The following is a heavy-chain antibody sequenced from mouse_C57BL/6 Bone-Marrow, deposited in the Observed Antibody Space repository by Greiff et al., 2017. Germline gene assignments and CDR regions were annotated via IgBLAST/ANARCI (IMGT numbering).Heavy chain of an antibody. V-gene: IGHV3-6*01. CDR3: ARGGGSYYCSPGYFDV. D-gene: IGHD1-1*01. Sequence: EVKVEESGPGLVKPSQSLSLTCSVTGYSITSGYYWNWIRQFPGNKLEWMGYISYDGSNNYNPSLKNRISITRDTSKNQFFLKLNSVTTEDTATYYCARGGGSYYCSPGYFDVWGTGTTVTVSS. CDR2: ISYDGSN. CDR1: GYSITSGYY. J-gene: IGHJ1*03.